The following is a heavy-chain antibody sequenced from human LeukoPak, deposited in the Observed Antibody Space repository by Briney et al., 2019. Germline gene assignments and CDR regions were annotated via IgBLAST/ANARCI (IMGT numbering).Heavy chain of an antibody. CDR3: ARGPRSSGWIEDP. CDR1: GYTFTTYY. D-gene: IGHD6-19*01. CDR2: INPSGGST. J-gene: IGHJ5*02. Sequence: SVKVSCKASGYTFTTYYMHWLRQAPGQGLEGMGIINPSGGSTSNAQKFQGRVTMTRDTSTSTVYMELSSLRSEDTAVYYCARGPRSSGWIEDPWGQGTLVTVSS. V-gene: IGHV1-46*01.